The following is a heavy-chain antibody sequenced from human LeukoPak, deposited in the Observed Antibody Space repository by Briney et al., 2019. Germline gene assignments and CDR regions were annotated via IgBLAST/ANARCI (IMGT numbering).Heavy chain of an antibody. V-gene: IGHV4-39*07. CDR1: GGSISSSSYY. Sequence: PSETLSLTCTVSGGSISSSSYYWGWIRQPPGKGLEWIGSIYYSGSTYYNPSLKSRVIMSLDKSRNQLSLRLNSVTAADTAVYYCARHGSYSLGFWGQGALVTVSS. CDR3: ARHGSYSLGF. J-gene: IGHJ4*02. D-gene: IGHD3-10*01. CDR2: IYYSGST.